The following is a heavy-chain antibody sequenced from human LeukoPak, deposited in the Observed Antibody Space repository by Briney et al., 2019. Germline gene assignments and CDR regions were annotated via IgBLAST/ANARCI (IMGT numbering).Heavy chain of an antibody. CDR1: GGTFSSYA. D-gene: IGHD3-10*01. CDR2: ISAYNGNT. Sequence: ASVKVSCKASGGTFSSYAISWVRQAPGQGLEWMGWISAYNGNTNYAQKLQGRVTITTDTSTSTAYMELRSLRSDDTAVYYCARAPLYYGAGDIWGQGTMVTVSS. CDR3: ARAPLYYGAGDI. V-gene: IGHV1-18*01. J-gene: IGHJ3*02.